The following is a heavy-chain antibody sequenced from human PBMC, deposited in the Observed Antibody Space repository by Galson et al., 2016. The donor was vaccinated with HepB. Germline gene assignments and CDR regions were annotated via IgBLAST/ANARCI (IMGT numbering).Heavy chain of an antibody. J-gene: IGHJ6*03. CDR2: IYPSGST. Sequence: TLSLTCTVSGASIDSDSYYWSWIRQPAGRGLEWIGRIYPSGSTIYNPPLKSRVAISIDLSKNQFSLKLDSVTAADTAVYFCARDLRGPHEGDSGTYAIQYYYSYIDVWGKGATVTVSS. D-gene: IGHD1-26*01. CDR1: GASIDSDSYY. V-gene: IGHV4-61*02. CDR3: ARDLRGPHEGDSGTYAIQYYYSYIDV.